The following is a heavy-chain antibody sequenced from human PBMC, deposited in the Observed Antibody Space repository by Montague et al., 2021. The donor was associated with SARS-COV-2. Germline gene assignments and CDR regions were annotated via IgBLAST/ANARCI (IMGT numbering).Heavy chain of an antibody. CDR3: ARGRTVTTFYYYYGMDV. CDR1: GGSFSGYY. J-gene: IGHJ6*02. Sequence: SETLSLTCAVYGGSFSGYYWSWIRQPPAKGLEWIGKINHSGSTXXXPSXXXRVTISVDTSKNQFSLKLSSVTAADTAVYYCARGRTVTTFYYYYGMDVWGQGTTVTVSS. V-gene: IGHV4-34*01. CDR2: INHSGST. D-gene: IGHD4-17*01.